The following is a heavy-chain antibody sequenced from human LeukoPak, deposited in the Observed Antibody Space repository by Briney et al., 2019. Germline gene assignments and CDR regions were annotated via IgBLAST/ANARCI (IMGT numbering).Heavy chain of an antibody. CDR3: AKELSSASYPYYFDF. CDR2: TDGRGDTT. Sequence: PGGSLRLSCAVSGFTFSSYAMTWVRQAPGEGLEWVSSTDGRGDTTFYAGSVKGRFTISRDNSKNTLYLQMHSLSGEDTAIYHCAKELSSASYPYYFDFWGQGTLVTVSS. J-gene: IGHJ4*02. V-gene: IGHV3-23*01. D-gene: IGHD6-19*01. CDR1: GFTFSSYA.